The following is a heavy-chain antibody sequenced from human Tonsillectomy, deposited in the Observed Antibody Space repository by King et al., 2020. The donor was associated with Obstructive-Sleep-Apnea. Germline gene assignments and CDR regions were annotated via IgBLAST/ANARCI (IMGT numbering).Heavy chain of an antibody. J-gene: IGHJ4*02. CDR2: ISSRSSTI. V-gene: IGHV3-48*04. CDR1: GFTFSSYS. Sequence: QLVQSGGGLVQPGGSLRLSCAASGFTFSSYSMNWVRQAPGKGLEWVSYISSRSSTIYYADSVKGRFTISRDNAKNSLYLQMNSLRAEDTAVYYCTNGYYNLIDYWGQGTLVTVSS. CDR3: TNGYYNLIDY. D-gene: IGHD3-9*01.